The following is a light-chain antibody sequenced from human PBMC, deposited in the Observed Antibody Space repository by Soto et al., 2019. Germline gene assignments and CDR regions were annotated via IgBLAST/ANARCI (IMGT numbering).Light chain of an antibody. V-gene: IGLV2-14*01. CDR1: SSDVGGYNY. J-gene: IGLJ1*01. CDR3: SSYTSTSTTYV. CDR2: DVN. Sequence: QSALTQPASVSGSPGQSITISCTGTSSDVGGYNYVSWYQQHPGKAPKLMIFDVNNRPSGVSNRFSGSKSGNTASLTISGLQPEDEAHYYCSSYTSTSTTYVFGTGTKVTVL.